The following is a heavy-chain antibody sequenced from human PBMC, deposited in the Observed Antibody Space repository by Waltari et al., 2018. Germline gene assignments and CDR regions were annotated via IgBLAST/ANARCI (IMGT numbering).Heavy chain of an antibody. CDR3: TRGILFSGYMDV. V-gene: IGHV4-38-2*01. CDR2: FYHSGGK. CDR1: DSSISSAFY. J-gene: IGHJ6*03. D-gene: IGHD3-10*02. Sequence: QVQLQESGPGLLKPSETLSLTCAVPDSSISSAFYWGWIRQPPGRGLVGIGSFYHSGGKNYKPSLKSRVTISVDTSRNQFSLRLSSVTAADTAVYYCTRGILFSGYMDVWGKGTTVIVSS.